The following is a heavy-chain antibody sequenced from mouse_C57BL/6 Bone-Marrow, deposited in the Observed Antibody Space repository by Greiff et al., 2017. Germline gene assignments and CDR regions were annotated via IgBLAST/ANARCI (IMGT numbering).Heavy chain of an antibody. V-gene: IGHV14-4*01. CDR3: SSFDGNYFDF. D-gene: IGHD2-3*01. CDR2: IDPEIGDT. J-gene: IGHJ2*01. CDR1: GYNIKDDY. Sequence: EVQLQQSGAELVRPGASVKLSCTASGYNIKDDYIHWVKQRPEQGLEWIGWIDPEIGDTEYASKFQVKATITSDTSSNTAYLQLSSLPSEYTAVYYCSSFDGNYFDFWGQVTPLTVAS.